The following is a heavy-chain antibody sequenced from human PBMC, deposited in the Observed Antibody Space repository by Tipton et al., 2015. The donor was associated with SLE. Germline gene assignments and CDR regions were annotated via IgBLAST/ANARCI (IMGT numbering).Heavy chain of an antibody. Sequence: LRLSCTVSGGSISSYYWSWIRQPPGKGLEWIGYIYYSGSTNYNPSLKSRVTIPVDTSKNQFSLKLSSVTAADTAVYYCARQGAVAGFDYWGQGTLVTVSS. CDR3: ARQGAVAGFDY. J-gene: IGHJ4*02. CDR2: IYYSGST. CDR1: GGSISSYY. D-gene: IGHD6-19*01. V-gene: IGHV4-59*08.